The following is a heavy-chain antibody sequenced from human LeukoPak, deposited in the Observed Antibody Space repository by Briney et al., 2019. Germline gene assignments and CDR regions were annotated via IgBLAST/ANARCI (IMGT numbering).Heavy chain of an antibody. D-gene: IGHD3-3*01. CDR1: GFTFGDYA. CDR2: IRSKAYGGTT. J-gene: IGHJ6*02. Sequence: PGGSLRLSCTASGFTFGDYAMSWVRQAPGKGLEWVGFIRSKAYGGTTEYAASVKGRFTISRDDSKSIAYLQMNSLKTEDTAVYYCTRAPPRFLEWLLYPSYYYYGMDVWGQGTTVTVSS. V-gene: IGHV3-49*04. CDR3: TRAPPRFLEWLLYPSYYYYGMDV.